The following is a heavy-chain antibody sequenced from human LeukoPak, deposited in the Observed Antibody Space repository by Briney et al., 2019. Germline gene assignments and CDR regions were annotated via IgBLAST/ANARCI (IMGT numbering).Heavy chain of an antibody. CDR1: GGSISSYY. CDR3: ARFVGMGIAARLGYYYYYMDV. J-gene: IGHJ6*03. CDR2: TYTSGSI. D-gene: IGHD6-6*01. Sequence: PSETLSLTCTVSGGSISSYYWSWIRQPAGKGLEWIGRTYTSGSINYNPSLKSRVTISVDRSKNQFSLKLSSVTAADTAVYYCARFVGMGIAARLGYYYYYMDVWGKGTTVTVSS. V-gene: IGHV4-4*07.